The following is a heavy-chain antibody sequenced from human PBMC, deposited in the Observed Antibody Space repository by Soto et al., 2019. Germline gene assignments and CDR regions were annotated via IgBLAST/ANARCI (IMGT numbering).Heavy chain of an antibody. J-gene: IGHJ3*02. Sequence: LRLSCAASGFRFSDYSMNWVRQAPGRGLEWVSYISSSSFTIHYADSVEGRFAISRDNAKNSLYLQMNSLRVEDTAVYYCAHKRVILTGYTNVDAFDIWGQGTMVTVSS. D-gene: IGHD3-9*01. CDR2: ISSSSFTI. V-gene: IGHV3-48*01. CDR1: GFRFSDYS. CDR3: AHKRVILTGYTNVDAFDI.